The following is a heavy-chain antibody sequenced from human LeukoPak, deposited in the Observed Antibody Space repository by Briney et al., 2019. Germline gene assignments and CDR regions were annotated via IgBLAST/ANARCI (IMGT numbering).Heavy chain of an antibody. CDR2: IRSNFQNYAT. J-gene: IGHJ3*01. CDR3: ATHGGPDRSSWSTTPLDF. D-gene: IGHD6-13*01. Sequence: GGSLKLSCAASGFTFSGAAMHWVRQASGKGLEWVGRIRSNFQNYATTYYASVRGRFAISRDDSNNTAYLQMSSLKPEDTAMYFCATHGGPDRSSWSTTPLDFWGQGTVVIVSS. CDR1: GFTFSGAA. V-gene: IGHV3-73*01.